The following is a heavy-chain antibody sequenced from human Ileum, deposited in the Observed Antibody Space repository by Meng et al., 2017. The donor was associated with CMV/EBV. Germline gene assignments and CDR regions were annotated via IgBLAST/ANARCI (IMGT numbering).Heavy chain of an antibody. CDR2: LRTSGTT. CDR1: GDSISGYH. CDR3: GRAGARGVPVDM. V-gene: IGHV4-4*07. Sequence: QRQVQGSGPGLVKPSETLSLTCIVSGDSISGYHWTWIRKPAGKGLEWIGRLRTSGTTDHNPSLKSRVTLSIDTSKNQFSLKLNSVTAADTAVYYCGRAGARGVPVDMWGQGTLVTVSS. D-gene: IGHD3-10*01. J-gene: IGHJ4*02.